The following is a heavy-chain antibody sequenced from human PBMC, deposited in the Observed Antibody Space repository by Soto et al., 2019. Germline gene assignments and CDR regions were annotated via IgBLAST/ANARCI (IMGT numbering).Heavy chain of an antibody. CDR2: ISTDGSNR. CDR3: AKDHYYNSGYYDFDD. V-gene: IGHV3-30*18. D-gene: IGHD3-22*01. Sequence: QVQLVESGGGVVQPGRSLRLSCAASGFTFSRYGMHWVRQAPGKGLEWAAVISTDGSNRYYADSVKGRFTISRDNAENTLYLQMNSLRAEDTAVYYCAKDHYYNSGYYDFDDWGQGTLVTVSS. J-gene: IGHJ4*02. CDR1: GFTFSRYG.